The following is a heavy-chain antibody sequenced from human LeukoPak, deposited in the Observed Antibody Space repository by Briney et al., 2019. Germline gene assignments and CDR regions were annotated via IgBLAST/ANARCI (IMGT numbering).Heavy chain of an antibody. J-gene: IGHJ3*02. CDR3: ARDRSGLDI. CDR1: GFTFSSYA. CDR2: ISHDGSNK. V-gene: IGHV3-30*04. Sequence: GGSLRLSCAASGFTFSSYAMHWVRQAPGKGLEWVAVISHDGSNKYYADSVKGRFTISRDNSKNTLYLQMNSLRAEDTAVYYCARDRSGLDIWGQGTMVTVSS. D-gene: IGHD3-16*01.